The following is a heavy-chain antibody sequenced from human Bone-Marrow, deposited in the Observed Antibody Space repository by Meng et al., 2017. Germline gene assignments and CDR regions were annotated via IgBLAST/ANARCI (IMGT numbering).Heavy chain of an antibody. J-gene: IGHJ4*02. Sequence: GESLKISCAASGFTFSSYAMHWVRQAPGKGLEWVAVISYDGSNKYYADSVKGRFTISRDNSKNTLYLQKNSLRAEDTAVYYCARDGSWIQLWLRYYFDYWGQGTLVTVSS. CDR2: ISYDGSNK. V-gene: IGHV3-30*04. D-gene: IGHD5-18*01. CDR3: ARDGSWIQLWLRYYFDY. CDR1: GFTFSSYA.